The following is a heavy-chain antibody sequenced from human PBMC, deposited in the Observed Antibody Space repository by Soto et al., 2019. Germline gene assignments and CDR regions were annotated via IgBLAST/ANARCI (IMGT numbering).Heavy chain of an antibody. J-gene: IGHJ6*02. V-gene: IGHV1-24*01. CDR1: GYTLTELS. CDR2: FDPEDGET. Sequence: ASVKVSCKVSGYTLTELSMHWVRQAPGKGLEWMGGFDPEDGETIYAQKFQGRVTMTEDTSTDTAYMELSSLRSEDTALYYCATEGAYYDILDGMDVWGQGTTVTVSS. CDR3: ATEGAYYDILDGMDV. D-gene: IGHD3-9*01.